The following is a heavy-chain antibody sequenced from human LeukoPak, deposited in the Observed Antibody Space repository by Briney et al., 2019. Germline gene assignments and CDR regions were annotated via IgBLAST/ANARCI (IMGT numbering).Heavy chain of an antibody. V-gene: IGHV3-74*01. CDR1: GFTFSSHW. CDR3: AKADYGDYYYYYGMDV. CDR2: INGDGSST. Sequence: GGSLRLSCAASGFTFSSHWMHWVRQAPGKGLVWVSRINGDGSSTSYADSVKGRFTISRDNSKNTLYLQMNSLRAEDTAVYYCAKADYGDYYYYYGMDVWGQRTTVTVSS. J-gene: IGHJ6*02. D-gene: IGHD4-17*01.